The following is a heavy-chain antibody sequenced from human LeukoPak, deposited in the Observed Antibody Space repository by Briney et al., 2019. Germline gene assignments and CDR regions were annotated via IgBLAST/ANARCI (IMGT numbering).Heavy chain of an antibody. J-gene: IGHJ3*02. Sequence: SQTLSLTCAISGDSVSSNSAAWNWIRQSPSRGLEWLGRTYYRSKWHNDYAVSVKSRITINPDTSKNQFSLQLNSVTPEDTAVYYCARGGSNYYDSKGAFDIWGQGTMVTVSS. D-gene: IGHD3-22*01. CDR1: GDSVSSNSAA. V-gene: IGHV6-1*01. CDR3: ARGGSNYYDSKGAFDI. CDR2: TYYRSKWHN.